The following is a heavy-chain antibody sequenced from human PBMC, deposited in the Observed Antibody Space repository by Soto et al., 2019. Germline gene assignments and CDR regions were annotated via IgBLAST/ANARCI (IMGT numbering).Heavy chain of an antibody. V-gene: IGHV3-21*01. D-gene: IGHD5-12*01. J-gene: IGHJ6*02. CDR1: GFTFSSYS. CDR2: ISSSSSYI. CDR3: ARVGLATIILYGMDV. Sequence: GGSVRLSCAASGFTFSSYSMNWVRQAPGKGLEWVSSISSSSSYIYYADSVKGRFTISRDNAKNSLYLQMNSLRAEDTAVYYCARVGLATIILYGMDVWGQGTTVTVSS.